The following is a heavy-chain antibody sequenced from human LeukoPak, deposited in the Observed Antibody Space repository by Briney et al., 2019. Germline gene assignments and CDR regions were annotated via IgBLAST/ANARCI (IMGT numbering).Heavy chain of an antibody. Sequence: SVKVSCKASGGTFSSYAISWVRQAPGQGLEWMGGIIPIFGTANYAQKFQGRVTIIADESTSTAYMELSSLRSEDTAVYYCARDGYGSSSFTPFDYWGQGTLVTVSS. CDR2: IIPIFGTA. D-gene: IGHD6-6*01. CDR3: ARDGYGSSSFTPFDY. CDR1: GGTFSSYA. J-gene: IGHJ4*02. V-gene: IGHV1-69*13.